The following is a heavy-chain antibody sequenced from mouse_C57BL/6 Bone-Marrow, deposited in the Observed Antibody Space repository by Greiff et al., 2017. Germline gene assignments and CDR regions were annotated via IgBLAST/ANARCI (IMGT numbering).Heavy chain of an antibody. CDR1: GYSFTGYY. D-gene: IGHD1-2*01. V-gene: IGHV1-42*01. Sequence: VQLKQSGPELVKPGASVKISCKASGYSFTGYYMNWVKQSPEKSLEWIGEINPSTGGTTYNQKFKAKATLTVDKSSSTAYMQLKSLTSEDSAVYYCARGYYGIDYWGQGTTLTVSS. CDR3: ARGYYGIDY. J-gene: IGHJ2*01. CDR2: INPSTGGT.